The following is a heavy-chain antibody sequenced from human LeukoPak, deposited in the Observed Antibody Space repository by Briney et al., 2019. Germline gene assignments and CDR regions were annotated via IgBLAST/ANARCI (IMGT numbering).Heavy chain of an antibody. CDR2: IKQDGSEK. CDR1: GFTFSSYW. V-gene: IGHV3-7*03. J-gene: IGHJ4*02. Sequence: QTGGSLRLPCAVSGFTFSSYWMSWVRQAPGMGLEWVAHIKQDGSEKYYVDAVKGRFTISRDNAKNSLYLQMNSLRAEDTAVYYCARVLHNRNYDGSTYYGYWGQGTLVTVSS. D-gene: IGHD3-22*01. CDR3: ARVLHNRNYDGSTYYGY.